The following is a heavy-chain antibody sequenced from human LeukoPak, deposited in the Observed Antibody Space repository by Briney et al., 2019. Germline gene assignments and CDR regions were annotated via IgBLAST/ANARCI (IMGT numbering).Heavy chain of an antibody. Sequence: GGSLRLSCAASGFTFSSYAMSWVRQAPGKGLEWVSAISGSGGSTYYADSVKGWFTISRDNSKNTLYLQMNSLRAEDTAVYYCAKAIFVVVVAAHFDYWGQGTLVTVSS. V-gene: IGHV3-23*01. CDR2: ISGSGGST. J-gene: IGHJ4*02. CDR1: GFTFSSYA. D-gene: IGHD2-15*01. CDR3: AKAIFVVVVAAHFDY.